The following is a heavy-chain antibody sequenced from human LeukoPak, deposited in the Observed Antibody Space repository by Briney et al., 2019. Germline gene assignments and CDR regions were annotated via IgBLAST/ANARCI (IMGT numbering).Heavy chain of an antibody. J-gene: IGHJ2*01. CDR3: ANGVVGARDWYFDL. CDR2: IYYSGST. V-gene: IGHV4-59*08. Sequence: PSETLSLTCTVSGGSISSYYWSWIRQPPGKGLEWIGYIYYSGSTNYNPSLKSRVTISGDTSKNQFSLKLSSVTAADTAVYYCANGVVGARDWYFDLWGRGTLVTVSS. CDR1: GGSISSYY. D-gene: IGHD1-26*01.